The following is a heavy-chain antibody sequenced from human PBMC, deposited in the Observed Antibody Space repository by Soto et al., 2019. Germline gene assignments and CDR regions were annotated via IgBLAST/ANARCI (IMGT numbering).Heavy chain of an antibody. CDR1: GGSISSSSYY. J-gene: IGHJ6*02. CDR3: ARRLYYDSSGFEGGGMDV. CDR2: IYYSGST. Sequence: SETLSLTCTISGGSISSSSYYWAWIRQPPGQGLEWIGSIYYSGSTYYNPSLKSRVTISVDTSKNQFSLKLSSVTAADTAVYYCARRLYYDSSGFEGGGMDVWGQGTTVT. V-gene: IGHV4-39*01. D-gene: IGHD3-22*01.